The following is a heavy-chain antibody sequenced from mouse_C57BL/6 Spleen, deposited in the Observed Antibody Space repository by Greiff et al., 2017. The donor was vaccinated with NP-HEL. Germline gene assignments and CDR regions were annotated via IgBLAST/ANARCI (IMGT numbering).Heavy chain of an antibody. J-gene: IGHJ3*01. CDR3: ARRDDYDFAY. D-gene: IGHD2-4*01. CDR2: IYPGDGDT. V-gene: IGHV1-82*01. Sequence: QVQLKQSGPELVKPGASVKISCKASGYAFSSSWMNWVKQRPGKGLEWIGRIYPGDGDTNYNGKFKGKATLTADKSSSTAYMQLSSLTSEDSAVYFCARRDDYDFAYWGQGTLVTVSA. CDR1: GYAFSSSW.